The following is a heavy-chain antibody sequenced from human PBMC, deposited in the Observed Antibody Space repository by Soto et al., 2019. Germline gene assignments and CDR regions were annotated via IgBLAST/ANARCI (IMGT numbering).Heavy chain of an antibody. CDR3: AREGPAAYYYYGMDV. V-gene: IGHV1-18*01. J-gene: IGHJ6*02. CDR2: ISGYNGNT. Sequence: QVQLVQSRGEVKKPGASVKVSCKTSGYSFTTYGISWVRQAPGQGLEWMGWISGYNGNTNYAQKLKGRLTMTTDTSTSTAYMELRSLTSDDTAVYYCAREGPAAYYYYGMDVWGQGSTVTGSS. CDR1: GYSFTTYG.